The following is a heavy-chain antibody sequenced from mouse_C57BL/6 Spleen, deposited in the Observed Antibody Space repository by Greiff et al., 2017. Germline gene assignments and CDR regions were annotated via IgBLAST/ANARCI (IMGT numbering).Heavy chain of an antibody. V-gene: IGHV5-4*01. D-gene: IGHD1-1*01. Sequence: EVQLVESGGGLVKPGGSLKLSCAASGFTFSSYAMSWVRQTPEKRLEWVATISDGGSYTYYPDNVKGRFTISRDNAKNNLYLQMSHLKSEDTAMYYCARSPIYYYGSSYRGYFDVWGTGTTVTVSS. CDR1: GFTFSSYA. CDR2: ISDGGSYT. J-gene: IGHJ1*03. CDR3: ARSPIYYYGSSYRGYFDV.